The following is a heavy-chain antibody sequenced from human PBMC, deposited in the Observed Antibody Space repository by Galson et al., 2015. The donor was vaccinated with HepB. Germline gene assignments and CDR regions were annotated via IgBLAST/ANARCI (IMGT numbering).Heavy chain of an antibody. CDR2: TYYRSKWYN. CDR1: GDSVSSNSAA. V-gene: IGHV6-1*01. CDR3: AREMITFGGVIVIFEY. D-gene: IGHD3-16*02. J-gene: IGHJ4*02. Sequence: AISGDSVSSNSAAWNWIRQSPSRGLEWLGRTYYRSKWYNDYAVSVKSRITINPDTSKNQFSLQLNSVTPEDTAVYYCAREMITFGGVIVIFEYWGQGTLVTVSS.